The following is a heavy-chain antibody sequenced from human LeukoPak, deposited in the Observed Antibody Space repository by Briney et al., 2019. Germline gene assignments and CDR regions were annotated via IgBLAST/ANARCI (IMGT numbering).Heavy chain of an antibody. Sequence: ASQTLSLTCTVSGGTISKGGYYWNWIRQHPGEGLEWIGFIYYSGSTSYNPSLKSRLSISVDTSKNQFSLKLRSVTAADTAVYYCARLTTRGYYYGLDVWGQGTTVTVSS. CDR3: ARLTTRGYYYGLDV. V-gene: IGHV4-31*03. CDR1: GGTISKGGYY. J-gene: IGHJ6*02. D-gene: IGHD4-11*01. CDR2: IYYSGST.